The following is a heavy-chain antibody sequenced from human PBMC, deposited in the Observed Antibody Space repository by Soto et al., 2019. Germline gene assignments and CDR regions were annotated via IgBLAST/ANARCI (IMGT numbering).Heavy chain of an antibody. CDR3: ARGRTTAISFVSDY. D-gene: IGHD5-18*01. CDR2: IYTSGNT. J-gene: IGHJ4*02. V-gene: IGHV3-66*01. CDR1: AFTVSSNY. Sequence: EVQVVESGGDLVQPGGSLRLSCAASAFTVSSNYMTWVRQAPGKGLEWVAVIYTSGNTDYADSVKGRFTISRDNSKNAVSLQMNRLRSEDTPVYYCARGRTTAISFVSDYWGQGTLVTVSS.